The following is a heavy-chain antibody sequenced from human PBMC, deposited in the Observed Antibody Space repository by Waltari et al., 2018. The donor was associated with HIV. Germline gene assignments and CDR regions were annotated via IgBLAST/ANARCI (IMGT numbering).Heavy chain of an antibody. J-gene: IGHJ4*02. D-gene: IGHD2-15*01. CDR3: ARAVQGYCSGGSCENYFDY. Sequence: QLQLQESGPGLVKPSETLSLTCTVSGGSISSSSYYWGWIRQPPGKGLEWIGSIYYSGSTYHNPSLKSRVTIAVDTAKNQFSLKLSSVTAADTAVYYCARAVQGYCSGGSCENYFDYWGQGTLVTVSS. V-gene: IGHV4-39*01. CDR2: IYYSGST. CDR1: GGSISSSSYY.